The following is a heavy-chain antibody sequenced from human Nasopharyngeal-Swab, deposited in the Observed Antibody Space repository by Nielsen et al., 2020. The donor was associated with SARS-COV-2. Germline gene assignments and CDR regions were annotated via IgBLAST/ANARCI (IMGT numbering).Heavy chain of an antibody. CDR2: ISYDGSSK. V-gene: IGHV3-30*04. CDR1: GFTFSSYA. D-gene: IGHD1-26*01. J-gene: IGHJ4*02. CDR3: ARAAGGSYVAPFDY. Sequence: GESLKISCAASGFTFSSYAMHWVRQAPGKGLEWVAVISYDGSSKYYADSVKGRFTISRDNSKNTLYLQMNSLRAEDTAVYYCARAAGGSYVAPFDYWGQGTLVTVSS.